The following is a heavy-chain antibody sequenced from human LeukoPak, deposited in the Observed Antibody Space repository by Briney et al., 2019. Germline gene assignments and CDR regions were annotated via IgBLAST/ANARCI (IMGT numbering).Heavy chain of an antibody. CDR1: GFKFDDYG. CDR2: INWDGVSI. D-gene: IGHD1-14*01. Sequence: GGSLRLSCAASGFKFDDYGMNWVRQAPGKGLEWVSGINWDGVSIAYADSVKGRFTISRDNAKNSLYLQMNSLRVEDTALYHCVRDRSPRTGFYYYGMDVWGQGTTVTVSS. CDR3: VRDRSPRTGFYYYGMDV. V-gene: IGHV3-20*01. J-gene: IGHJ6*02.